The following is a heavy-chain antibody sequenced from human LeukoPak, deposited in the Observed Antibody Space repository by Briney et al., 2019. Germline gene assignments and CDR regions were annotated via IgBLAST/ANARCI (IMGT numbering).Heavy chain of an antibody. D-gene: IGHD1-26*01. CDR1: GGSISSGGYY. CDR2: IYYSGST. CDR3: ARTNVIVGTTTSLGFDH. J-gene: IGHJ4*02. V-gene: IGHV4-31*03. Sequence: SQTPSLTCTVSGGSISSGGYYWSWIRQHPGKGLEWIGYIYYSGSTYYNPSLKSRVTISVDTSKNQFSLKLSSVTAADTAVYYCARTNVIVGTTTSLGFDHWGQGTLVTASS.